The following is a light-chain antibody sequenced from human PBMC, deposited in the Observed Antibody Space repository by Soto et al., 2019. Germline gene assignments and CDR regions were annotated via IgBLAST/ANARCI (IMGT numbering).Light chain of an antibody. Sequence: EIVLTQSPGTLSLSPGERATLSCSASQSVSSTYLAWYQQKPGQAPRLLIYGASSRTTGIPDRFSGSGSGTDFTLTISRLEPEDFAVYYCQQYGSSLCTFGQGTNVEIK. CDR2: GAS. CDR1: QSVSSTY. V-gene: IGKV3-20*01. J-gene: IGKJ1*01. CDR3: QQYGSSLCT.